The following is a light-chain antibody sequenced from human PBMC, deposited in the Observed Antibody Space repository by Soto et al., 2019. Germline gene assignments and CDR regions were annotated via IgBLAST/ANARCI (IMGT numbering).Light chain of an antibody. CDR3: SSYTSSSTLVV. CDR1: SSDDGGYNY. J-gene: IGLJ1*01. V-gene: IGLV2-14*01. Sequence: QSALTQPASVSGSPGQSITISCTGTSSDDGGYNYVSWCQQHPGKAPKLMIYDVSNRPSGVSNRFSGSKSGNTASLTISGLQAEDEADYYCSSYTSSSTLVVFGTGTKVTVL. CDR2: DVS.